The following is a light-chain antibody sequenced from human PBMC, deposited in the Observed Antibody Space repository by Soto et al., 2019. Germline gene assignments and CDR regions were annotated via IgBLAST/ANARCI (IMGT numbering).Light chain of an antibody. CDR3: SAWDNSLSGYV. Sequence: QAVVTQPLSVSASPGQRVTISCSGGSSNIGSNTVAWYQHLPGTAPPRLIFTAGQRPSGVPGRFSGSKSGTSASLAISGLQSEDEGDYYCSAWDNSLSGYVFGPGTKVTVL. CDR1: SSNIGSNT. V-gene: IGLV1-44*01. J-gene: IGLJ1*01. CDR2: TAG.